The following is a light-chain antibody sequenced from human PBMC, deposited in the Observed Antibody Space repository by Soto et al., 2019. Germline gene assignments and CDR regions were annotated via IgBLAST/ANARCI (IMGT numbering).Light chain of an antibody. CDR1: QSVGSN. CDR3: QTYDSWPL. CDR2: GAS. V-gene: IGKV3-15*01. J-gene: IGKJ5*01. Sequence: EIVMTQSPATLSVSPGEGATISCRASQSVGSNLAWYQQKPGQAPRVVVYGASTRATGIPARFSGSGSGTEFTLTISGLQSDYFAVYYCQTYDSWPLFGQGTRLEIK.